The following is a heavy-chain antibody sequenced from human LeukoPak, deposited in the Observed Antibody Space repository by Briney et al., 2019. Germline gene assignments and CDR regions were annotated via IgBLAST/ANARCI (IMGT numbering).Heavy chain of an antibody. J-gene: IGHJ4*02. CDR2: ISTGSTI. CDR1: GFTFSSYS. V-gene: IGHV3-48*04. CDR3: VRGAHDFDH. Sequence: TGGSLRLSCAASGFTFSSYSMNWVRQAPGKGLEWVSYISTGSTIHYADSVKGRFTISRDNAKKSLYLQMNSLRAEDTAVYYCVRGAHDFDHWGQGILVTVSS.